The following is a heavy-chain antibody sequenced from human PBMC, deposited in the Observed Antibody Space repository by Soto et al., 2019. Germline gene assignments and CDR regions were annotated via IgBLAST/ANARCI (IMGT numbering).Heavy chain of an antibody. D-gene: IGHD3-16*01. V-gene: IGHV3-30*18. J-gene: IGHJ4*02. CDR2: ISYDGSNK. CDR3: AKEPAIRLGIYDCDY. CDR1: GFIFSNYS. Sequence: QVQLVESGGNVVQPGRSLRLSCAASGFIFSNYSMHWVRQAPGKGLEWLAFISYDGSNKYYADSVKGRFTISRDNSNNALDLQLHSLRPEVTAVYYIAKEPAIRLGIYDCDYWGPGNLVSVSS.